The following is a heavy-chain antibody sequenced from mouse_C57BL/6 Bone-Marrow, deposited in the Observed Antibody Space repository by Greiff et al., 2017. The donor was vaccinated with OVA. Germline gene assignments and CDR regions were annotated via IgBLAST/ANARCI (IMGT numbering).Heavy chain of an antibody. CDR3: ARSYLGY. CDR2: IDPSDSYT. V-gene: IGHV1-50*01. J-gene: IGHJ2*01. CDR1: GYTFTSYW. Sequence: QVQLQQPGAELVKPGASVKLSCKASGYTFTSYWMQWVKQRPGQGLEWIGEIDPSDSYTNYNQKFKGKATLTVDTSTRTAYMQLSSLTSEDSAVYYCARSYLGYWGQGTTLTVSS.